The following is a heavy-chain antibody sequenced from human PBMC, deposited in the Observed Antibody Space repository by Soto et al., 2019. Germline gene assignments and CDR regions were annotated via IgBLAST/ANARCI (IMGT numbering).Heavy chain of an antibody. D-gene: IGHD3-10*01. CDR2: IYYSGST. CDR3: ARDPYMVREGRRAFDI. Sequence: SETLSLTCTVSGGSISSYYWSWIRQPPGKGLEWIGYIYYSGSTNYNPSLKSRVTISVDTSKNQFSLKLSSVTAADTAVYYCARDPYMVREGRRAFDIWGQGTMVTVSS. CDR1: GGSISSYY. V-gene: IGHV4-59*01. J-gene: IGHJ3*02.